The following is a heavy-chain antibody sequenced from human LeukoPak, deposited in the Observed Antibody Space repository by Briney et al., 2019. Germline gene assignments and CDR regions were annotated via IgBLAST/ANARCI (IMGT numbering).Heavy chain of an antibody. CDR2: LNLDGSTT. J-gene: IGHJ4*02. Sequence: GGSLTLSCVASGFIFSKHWMHWVRQAPGKGVVWVSRLNLDGSTTSYADSVKGRFTISRDNAKNTLYLQMNSLRVDDTGVYYCARESSGSYWGWGQGTLVTVSS. CDR1: GFIFSKHW. CDR3: ARESSGSYWG. D-gene: IGHD3-10*01. V-gene: IGHV3-74*01.